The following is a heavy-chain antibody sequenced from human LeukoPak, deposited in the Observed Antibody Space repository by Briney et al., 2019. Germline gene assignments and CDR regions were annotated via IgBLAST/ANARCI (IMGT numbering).Heavy chain of an antibody. Sequence: QPGGSLILSCAASGFTFSSYAMNWVRQAPGKGLEWVSGISGSGGSTYYADSVKGRFTISRDNSKNTLSLQMNSLRADDTALYYCASIFQGDFDYWGQGTLVTVSS. CDR3: ASIFQGDFDY. V-gene: IGHV3-23*01. CDR2: ISGSGGST. CDR1: GFTFSSYA. D-gene: IGHD2/OR15-2a*01. J-gene: IGHJ4*02.